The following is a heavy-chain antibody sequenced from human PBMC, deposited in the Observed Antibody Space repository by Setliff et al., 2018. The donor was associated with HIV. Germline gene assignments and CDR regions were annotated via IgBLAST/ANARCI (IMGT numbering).Heavy chain of an antibody. CDR3: AREEMSMWLPEYFFDF. D-gene: IGHD5-12*01. V-gene: IGHV1-8*01. CDR2: MNPKSGNT. J-gene: IGHJ4*02. Sequence: ASVKVSCKASGYNFTSHDINWVRQAPGQGLEWMGWMNPKSGNTGYARKFQGRVTMTRKTSISTAYMELRSLRSDDTAVYYCAREEMSMWLPEYFFDFWGQGTLVTVSS. CDR1: GYNFTSHD.